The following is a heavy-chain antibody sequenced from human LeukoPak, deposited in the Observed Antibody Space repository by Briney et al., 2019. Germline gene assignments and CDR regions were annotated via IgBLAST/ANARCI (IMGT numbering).Heavy chain of an antibody. CDR2: IYYSGST. D-gene: IGHD3-3*02. V-gene: IGHV4-59*01. J-gene: IGHJ4*02. CDR1: GDSISSYY. CDR3: ARDAFGRSGFDY. Sequence: SETLSLTCTVSGDSISSYYRSWIRQPPGKGLEWIGCIYYSGSTKYNPSLKSRVTISRDTSKNQFSLKLSSVTAADTAVYYCARDAFGRSGFDYWGQGTLVTVSS.